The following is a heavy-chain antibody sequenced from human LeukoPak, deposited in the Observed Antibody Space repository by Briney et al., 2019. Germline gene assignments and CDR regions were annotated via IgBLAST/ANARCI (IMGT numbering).Heavy chain of an antibody. Sequence: GGSLRLSCAVSGFTFSKYAMNWVRQGPGKGLEWVSGIGASGGTTYYADSVQGRFTISRDNSKNTLYLQLNRLRAEDTCVYFCAKDLEAVAGTIVNDYWGQGTLVTVSS. D-gene: IGHD6-19*01. J-gene: IGHJ4*02. CDR2: IGASGGTT. CDR3: AKDLEAVAGTIVNDY. CDR1: GFTFSKYA. V-gene: IGHV3-23*01.